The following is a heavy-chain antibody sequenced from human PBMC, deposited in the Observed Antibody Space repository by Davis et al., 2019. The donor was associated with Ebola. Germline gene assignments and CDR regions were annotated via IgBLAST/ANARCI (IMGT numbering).Heavy chain of an antibody. CDR1: GFTVSSYS. Sequence: GGSLRLSCAASGFTVSSYSMNWVRQAPGKGLEWVSSISSSSSYIYYADSVKGRFTISRDNAKNSLYLQMNSLRAEDTAVYYCARDSLWYYGMDVWGQGTTVTVSS. CDR3: ARDSLWYYGMDV. J-gene: IGHJ6*02. V-gene: IGHV3-21*04. CDR2: ISSSSSYI.